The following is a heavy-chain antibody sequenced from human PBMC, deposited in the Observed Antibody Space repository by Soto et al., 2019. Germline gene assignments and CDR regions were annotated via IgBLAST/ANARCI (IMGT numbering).Heavy chain of an antibody. CDR1: GFTFSSYA. CDR3: ARDSGYSGYGGFDY. CDR2: ISYDGSNK. D-gene: IGHD5-12*01. V-gene: IGHV3-30-3*01. J-gene: IGHJ4*02. Sequence: QVQLVESGGGVVQPGRSLRLSCAASGFTFSSYAMHWVRQAPGNGLEWVAVISYDGSNKYYADSVKGRFTISRDNSKNTLYLQMNSLRAEDTAVYYCARDSGYSGYGGFDYWGQGTLVTVSS.